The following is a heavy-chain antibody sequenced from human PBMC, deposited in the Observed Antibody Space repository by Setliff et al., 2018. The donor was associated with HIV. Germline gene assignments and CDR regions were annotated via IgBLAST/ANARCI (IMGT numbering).Heavy chain of an antibody. J-gene: IGHJ6*03. Sequence: VKVSCKASGYTFTSYYLHWVRQAPGQGLEWMGIINPSGGSTTYAQKFQGRVTMTRDTSASTVYMELSSLRSEDTAVYYCAREARYQDRYYYYMDVWGKGTTVTVSS. CDR1: GYTFTSYY. CDR3: AREARYQDRYYYYMDV. V-gene: IGHV1-46*03. D-gene: IGHD1-20*01. CDR2: INPSGGST.